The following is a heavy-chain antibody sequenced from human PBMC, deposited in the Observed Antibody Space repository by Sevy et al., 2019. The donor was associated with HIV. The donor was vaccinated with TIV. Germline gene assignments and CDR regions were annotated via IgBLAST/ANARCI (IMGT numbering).Heavy chain of an antibody. CDR1: GYIFSDYN. CDR3: MGEDIRAPNTLLAFDI. V-gene: IGHV1-2*06. D-gene: IGHD2-8*01. CDR2: INPNSGDT. J-gene: IGHJ3*02. Sequence: ASVKVSCKTTGYIFSDYNMHWVRQAPGQGLEWMGLINPNSGDTISAQRFRGRVSMTRDTSMRTAYMELSGLTSDDTAVYYCMGEDIRAPNTLLAFDIWGQGTMVTVSS.